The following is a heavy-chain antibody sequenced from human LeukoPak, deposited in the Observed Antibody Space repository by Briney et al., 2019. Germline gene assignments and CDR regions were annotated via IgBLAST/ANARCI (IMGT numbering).Heavy chain of an antibody. CDR3: AKDVRGDLYHMDV. Sequence: GGSLRLSCAASGFTFSSYAMHWVRQAPGKGLEWVSVLSSGGDAYYADSVKGRFTTSRDNSKNTLYLHMDSLRAEDTAVYYCAKDVRGDLYHMDVWGKGTTVTVSS. CDR1: GFTFSSYA. D-gene: IGHD3-10*02. CDR2: LSSGGDA. V-gene: IGHV3-23*03. J-gene: IGHJ6*03.